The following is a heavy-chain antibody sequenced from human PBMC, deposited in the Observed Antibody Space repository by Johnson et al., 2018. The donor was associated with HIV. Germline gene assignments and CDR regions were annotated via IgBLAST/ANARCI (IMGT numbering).Heavy chain of an antibody. Sequence: VQLVESGGALVQPGGSLRLSCEVSGFTISTFWMHWVRHVPGKGLMWVSRISGDGSRLSYAASVKGRFTISRDNAKNTLYLQLNSLRVEDTAIYYCARAQLLADDAFNKWGQGTMVTVSS. CDR3: ARAQLLADDAFNK. J-gene: IGHJ3*02. D-gene: IGHD6-6*01. CDR1: GFTISTFW. V-gene: IGHV3-74*02. CDR2: ISGDGSRL.